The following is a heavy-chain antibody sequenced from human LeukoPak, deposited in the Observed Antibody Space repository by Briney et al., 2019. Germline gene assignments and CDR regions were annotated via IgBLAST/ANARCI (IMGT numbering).Heavy chain of an antibody. D-gene: IGHD1-26*01. CDR1: GFTFSSYS. J-gene: IGHJ4*02. CDR3: ARLEGARIFDY. Sequence: GGSLRLSCAASGFTFSSYSMNWVRQAPGKGLEWDSSISSSSSYIYYADSVKGRFTISRDNAKNSLYLQMNSLRAEDTAVYYCARLEGARIFDYWGQGTLVSVSS. V-gene: IGHV3-21*01. CDR2: ISSSSSYI.